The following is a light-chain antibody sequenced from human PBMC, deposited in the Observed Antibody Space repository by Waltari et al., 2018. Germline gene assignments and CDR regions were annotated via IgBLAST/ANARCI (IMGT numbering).Light chain of an antibody. CDR1: QSVGTY. CDR3: QQRSNWPPIT. J-gene: IGKJ5*01. Sequence: DIVLTQSPATLSLSPGERATLSCRASQSVGTYLSWYQQKPGQAPRPLIYDAANRATGIPARFSGSGSGTDFTLTISSLEPEDFAVYYCQQRSNWPPITFGQGTRLELK. CDR2: DAA. V-gene: IGKV3-11*01.